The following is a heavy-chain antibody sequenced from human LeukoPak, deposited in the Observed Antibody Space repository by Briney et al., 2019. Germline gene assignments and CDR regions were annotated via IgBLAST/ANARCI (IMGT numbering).Heavy chain of an antibody. CDR2: ISYDGSNK. V-gene: IGHV3-30*18. CDR1: GFTFSSYG. D-gene: IGHD2-21*02. Sequence: PGGSLRLSCAASGFTFSSYGMHWVRQAPGKGLEWVVVISYDGSNKYYADSVKGRFTISRDNSKNTLYLQMNSLRAEDTAVYYCAKDTCGGDCYPYFDYWGQGTLVTVSS. J-gene: IGHJ4*02. CDR3: AKDTCGGDCYPYFDY.